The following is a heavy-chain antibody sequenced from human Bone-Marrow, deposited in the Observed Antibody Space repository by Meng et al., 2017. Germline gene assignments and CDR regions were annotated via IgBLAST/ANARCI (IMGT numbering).Heavy chain of an antibody. V-gene: IGHV3-15*01. CDR2: IRSNGDGGTA. CDR3: TWDDKAVSDY. Sequence: EGSLVGPGGYLVQPGGSLILSCAASGFQFSNSWMSWVRQAPGKGLEWVGRIRSNGDGGTAEYAAPVTGRFTISRDDSKSTLYLQLSGLTTDDTGVYYCTWDDKAVSDYWGQGTLVTVSS. J-gene: IGHJ4*02. CDR1: GFQFSNSW. D-gene: IGHD3-9*01.